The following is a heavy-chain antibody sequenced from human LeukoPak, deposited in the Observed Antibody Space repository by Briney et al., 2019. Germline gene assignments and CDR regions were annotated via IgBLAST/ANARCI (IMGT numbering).Heavy chain of an antibody. D-gene: IGHD2-2*01. Sequence: GGSLRLSCGASGFTFSSYAMSWVRQTPGRGLEWVAGVSPSGGRTIYADSAEGRFTISRDNSNDTVYLQLSSLRAEDSALYYCAKVRGVYCSSPACYYYDAWGQETPVTVSS. V-gene: IGHV3-23*01. J-gene: IGHJ4*02. CDR1: GFTFSSYA. CDR2: VSPSGGRT. CDR3: AKVRGVYCSSPACYYYDA.